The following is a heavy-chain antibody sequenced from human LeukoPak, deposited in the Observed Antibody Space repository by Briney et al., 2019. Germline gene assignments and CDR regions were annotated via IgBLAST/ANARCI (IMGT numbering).Heavy chain of an antibody. J-gene: IGHJ2*01. D-gene: IGHD4-23*01. CDR2: INPSGGST. Sequence: ASVKVSCKASGYTFTSYYMHWVRQAPGQGLEWMGIINPSGGSTSYAQKFQGRVTMTRDTSTSTVYMELSSLRSEDTAVYYCARDYGGNSGLSVHRYFDLWGRGTLVTVSS. V-gene: IGHV1-46*01. CDR3: ARDYGGNSGLSVHRYFDL. CDR1: GYTFTSYY.